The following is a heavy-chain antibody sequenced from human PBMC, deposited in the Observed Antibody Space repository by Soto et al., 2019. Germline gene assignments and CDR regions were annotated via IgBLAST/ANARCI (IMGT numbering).Heavy chain of an antibody. CDR3: ARGDASWRSFDP. J-gene: IGHJ5*02. CDR1: GQIFISDY. V-gene: IGHV1-46*04. Sequence: QVQLVQSGAEVKKPGASVKVSCKASGQIFISDYIHWVRQAPGQGLEWMGIINPSGGRTTYAQKLQGRVSMTIDTSTSTVYMEVNSLRSDDTAVYYCARGDASWRSFDPWGQGTLVTVSS. CDR2: INPSGGRT. D-gene: IGHD3-10*01.